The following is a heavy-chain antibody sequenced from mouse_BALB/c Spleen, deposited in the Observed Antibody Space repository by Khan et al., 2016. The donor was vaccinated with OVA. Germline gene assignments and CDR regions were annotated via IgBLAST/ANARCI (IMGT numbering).Heavy chain of an antibody. CDR1: GYTFTNYW. J-gene: IGHJ3*01. CDR2: IFPGTGTT. D-gene: IGHD2-1*01. Sequence: QVQLQQSGAELVKPGASVKLSCKTSGYTFTNYWIQWVKQRPGQGLGWIGEIFPGTGTTYYNENFKAKATLTIDTSSRTAYMQHSSLTSTDSAVYFCARGYFGNYEFAYWGQGTLVTVSA. V-gene: IGHV1S132*01. CDR3: ARGYFGNYEFAY.